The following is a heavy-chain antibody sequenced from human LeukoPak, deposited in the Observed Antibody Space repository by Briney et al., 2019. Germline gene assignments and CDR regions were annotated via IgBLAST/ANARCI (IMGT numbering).Heavy chain of an antibody. J-gene: IGHJ4*02. CDR2: IYYSGST. Sequence: SETLSLTCTVSGGSISSYYWNWIRQPPGKGLEWIGYIYYSGSTDYNPSLKSRVTISVDTSKNQFSLKLSSVTAADTAVYYCARDQRRLETYYFDYWGQGALVTVSS. CDR3: ARDQRRLETYYFDY. CDR1: GGSISSYY. V-gene: IGHV4-59*12. D-gene: IGHD1-1*01.